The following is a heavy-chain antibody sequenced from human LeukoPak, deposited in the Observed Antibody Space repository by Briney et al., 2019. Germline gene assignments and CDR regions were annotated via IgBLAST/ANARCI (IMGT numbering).Heavy chain of an antibody. CDR2: INHSGST. D-gene: IGHD1-1*01. Sequence: KSSETLSLTCAVYGGSFSGYYWSWIRQPPGKGLEWIGEINHSGSTNYNPSLKSRVTISVDTSKNQFSLKLSSVTAADTAVYYCASRTGNGRTAYYFDYWGQGTLVTVSS. V-gene: IGHV4-34*01. CDR3: ASRTGNGRTAYYFDY. CDR1: GGSFSGYY. J-gene: IGHJ4*02.